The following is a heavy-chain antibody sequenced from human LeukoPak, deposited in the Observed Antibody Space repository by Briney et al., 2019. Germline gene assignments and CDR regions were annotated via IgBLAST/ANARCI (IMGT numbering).Heavy chain of an antibody. Sequence: PSETRSLTCIVSGYSISSGYYWGWIRQPPGKGLEWIGNIHHSGSTYYNPSLKSRVTISVDTSKNQLSLKLSSVTAADTAVYYCARVAAGIGFFQHWGQGTLVTVSS. D-gene: IGHD6-13*01. CDR3: ARVAAGIGFFQH. V-gene: IGHV4-38-2*02. CDR1: GYSISSGYY. J-gene: IGHJ1*01. CDR2: IHHSGST.